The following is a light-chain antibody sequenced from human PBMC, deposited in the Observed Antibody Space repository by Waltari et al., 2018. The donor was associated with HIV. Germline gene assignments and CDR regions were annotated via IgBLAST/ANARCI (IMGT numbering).Light chain of an antibody. CDR1: ESILSY. V-gene: IGKV1-39*01. CDR2: GTS. CDR3: QQTFSPPRT. Sequence: DINMTQTPSSLSATVGDRVTITSRASESILSYLNWYHQSPGKAPTLLIFGTSTLQDGVPSRFSGSGSETEFALSIAGLQREDFGTYFCQQTFSPPRTFGPGT. J-gene: IGKJ2*01.